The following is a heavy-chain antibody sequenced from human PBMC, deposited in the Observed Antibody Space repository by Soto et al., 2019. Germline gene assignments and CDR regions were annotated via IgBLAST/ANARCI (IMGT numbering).Heavy chain of an antibody. CDR3: ATDRGDYNSSPDY. Sequence: QVQLVESGGGVVQPGRSLRLSCAASGFTFSSYDMHWVRQTPGKGLEWVAVIRYDGSNKYYGDSVKGRFIISRDNSQNTVYLQMNSLRAGDTAVYYCATDRGDYNSSPDYWGQGTLVTVSS. CDR1: GFTFSSYD. CDR2: IRYDGSNK. V-gene: IGHV3-33*01. J-gene: IGHJ4*02. D-gene: IGHD3-10*01.